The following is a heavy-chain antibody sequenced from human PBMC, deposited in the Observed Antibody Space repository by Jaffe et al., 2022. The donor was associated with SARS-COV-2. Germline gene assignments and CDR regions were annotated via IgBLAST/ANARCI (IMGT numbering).Heavy chain of an antibody. D-gene: IGHD2-2*01. CDR1: GFTFSSYA. J-gene: IGHJ5*02. Sequence: EVQLLESGGGLVQPGGSLRLSCAASGFTFSSYAMSWVRQAPGKGLEWVSAISGSGGSTYYADSVKGRFTISRDNSKNTLYLQMNSLRAEDTAVYYCAKDIQLLFGSPRGEYNWFDPWGQGTLVTVSS. CDR3: AKDIQLLFGSPRGEYNWFDP. CDR2: ISGSGGST. V-gene: IGHV3-23*01.